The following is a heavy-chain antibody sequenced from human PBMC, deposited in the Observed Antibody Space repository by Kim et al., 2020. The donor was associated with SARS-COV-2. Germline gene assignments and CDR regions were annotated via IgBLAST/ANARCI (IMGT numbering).Heavy chain of an antibody. D-gene: IGHD3-3*01. CDR3: ARVRRYDFWSGYSYNWFDP. Sequence: GRFTIYRDNAKNTLYLQMNSRRAEDTAVYYCARVRRYDFWSGYSYNWFDPWGQGTLVTVSS. J-gene: IGHJ5*02. V-gene: IGHV3-74*01.